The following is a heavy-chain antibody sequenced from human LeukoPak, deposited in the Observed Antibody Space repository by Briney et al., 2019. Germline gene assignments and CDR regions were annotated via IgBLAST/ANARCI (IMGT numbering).Heavy chain of an antibody. CDR3: GRNGGSWGVAHFDY. D-gene: IGHD3-10*01. J-gene: IGHJ4*02. V-gene: IGHV3-74*01. CDR2: INSDGSST. CDR1: GFTFSSYW. Sequence: GGSLRLSCAASGFTFSSYWMHWVRQAPGKGLEWVARINSDGSSTTYADSVKGRFTITRDKAKSTLYLQLSSLRADDTAVYYCGRNGGSWGVAHFDYWGQGTLVTVSS.